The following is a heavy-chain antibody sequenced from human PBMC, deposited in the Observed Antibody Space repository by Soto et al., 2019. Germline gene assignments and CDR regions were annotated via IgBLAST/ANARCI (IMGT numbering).Heavy chain of an antibody. Sequence: GASVKVSCKAPGGTFSSYAISWVRQAPGQGLEWMGGIIPIFGTANYAQKFQGRVTITADESTSTAYMELSSLRSEDTAVYYCARSLNWGSRWGFDYWGQGTLVTVSS. J-gene: IGHJ4*02. D-gene: IGHD7-27*01. CDR3: ARSLNWGSRWGFDY. V-gene: IGHV1-69*13. CDR2: IIPIFGTA. CDR1: GGTFSSYA.